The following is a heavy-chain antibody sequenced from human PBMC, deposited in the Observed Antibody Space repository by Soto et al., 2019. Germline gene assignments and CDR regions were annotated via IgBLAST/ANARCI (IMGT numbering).Heavy chain of an antibody. J-gene: IGHJ4*02. D-gene: IGHD3-10*01. CDR2: ISGSGGST. V-gene: IGHV3-23*01. CDR3: AKDPEYYYGSGSSPTRD. CDR1: GFTFSSYA. Sequence: EVQLLESGGGLVQPGGSLRLSCAASGFTFSSYAMSWVRQAPGKGLEWVSAISGSGGSTYYADSVKGRFTISRDNSKNTLYRQMNSLRAEDTAVYYCAKDPEYYYGSGSSPTRDWGQGTLVTVSS.